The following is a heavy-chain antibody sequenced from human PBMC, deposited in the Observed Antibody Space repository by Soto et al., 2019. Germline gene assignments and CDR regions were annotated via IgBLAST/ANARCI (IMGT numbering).Heavy chain of an antibody. V-gene: IGHV4-30-2*01. D-gene: IGHD4-17*01. J-gene: IGHJ4*02. CDR3: ASGMTKVPTFDY. CDR1: GGSIISGGYS. Sequence: SVTMCLTWAVAGGSIISGGYSRNWIRQPPGKGLEWIGYIYHSGSTYYNPSLKSRVTISVDRSKNQFSLKLSSVTAADTAVYSCASGMTKVPTFDYWGQGTLVTVSS. CDR2: IYHSGST.